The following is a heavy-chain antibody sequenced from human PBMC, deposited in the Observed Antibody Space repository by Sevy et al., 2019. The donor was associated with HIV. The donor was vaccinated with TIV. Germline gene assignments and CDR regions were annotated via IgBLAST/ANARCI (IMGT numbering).Heavy chain of an antibody. V-gene: IGHV4-59*08. CDR2: VYYTGGT. J-gene: IGHJ3*02. Sequence: SETLSHTCTVSGGSINSDHWNWIRQPPGKGLEWIGYVYYTGGTNYNPSLKNRVTISVDRTKNQFSLKLTSVTAADTAVYYCARRNDFAIWGQGTMVTVSS. CDR1: GGSINSDH. CDR3: ARRNDFAI.